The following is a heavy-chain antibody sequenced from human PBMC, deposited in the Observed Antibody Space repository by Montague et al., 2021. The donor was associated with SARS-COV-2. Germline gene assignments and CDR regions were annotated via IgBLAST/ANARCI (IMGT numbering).Heavy chain of an antibody. CDR1: GGSISSYY. CDR2: IYHSGST. Sequence: SETLSLTCTVSGGSISSYYWSRIRQPPGKGLEWIGYIYHSGSTNYNPSLKSRVTISVDTSKNQFSLKLSSVTAADTAVYYCARVPRNYDCWSGFYDGFDIWGQGTMVTVSS. V-gene: IGHV4-59*01. CDR3: ARVPRNYDCWSGFYDGFDI. D-gene: IGHD3-3*01. J-gene: IGHJ3*02.